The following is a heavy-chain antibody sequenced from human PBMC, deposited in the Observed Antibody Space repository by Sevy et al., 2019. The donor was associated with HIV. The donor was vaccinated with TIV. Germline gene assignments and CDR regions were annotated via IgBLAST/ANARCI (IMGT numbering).Heavy chain of an antibody. D-gene: IGHD6-13*01. Sequence: VKVSCKASGYTFTGYYMHWVRQAPGQGLEWMGRINPNSGGTNYAQKFQGRVTMTRDTSISTAYMELSRLRSDDTAVYYCASFTAAATGGNWFDPWGQGTLVTVSS. CDR2: INPNSGGT. CDR1: GYTFTGYY. V-gene: IGHV1-2*06. J-gene: IGHJ5*02. CDR3: ASFTAAATGGNWFDP.